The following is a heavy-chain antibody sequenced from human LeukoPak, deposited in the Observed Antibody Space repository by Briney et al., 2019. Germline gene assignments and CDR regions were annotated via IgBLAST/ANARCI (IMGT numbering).Heavy chain of an antibody. J-gene: IGHJ4*02. Sequence: PGGSLRLSCAASGFTVSNTYMSWVRQAPGKGLEWASVIYSGGSTYYADSVKGRFTISRDNSKNTLYLQMNSLRADDTAVYYCAREEQVMAGTLDYWGQGTLVTVSS. V-gene: IGHV3-53*01. CDR1: GFTVSNTY. CDR2: IYSGGST. D-gene: IGHD1-14*01. CDR3: AREEQVMAGTLDY.